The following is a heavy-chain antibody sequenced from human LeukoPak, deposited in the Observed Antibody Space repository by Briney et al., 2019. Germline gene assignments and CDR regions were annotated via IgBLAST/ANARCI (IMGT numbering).Heavy chain of an antibody. V-gene: IGHV1-18*01. D-gene: IGHD4-23*01. CDR1: LYTLTHSG. CDR2: IRGYIGNT. Sequence: ASVKVSSKASLYTLTHSGIYWVRQAPGHGLEWIGWIRGYIGNTNYAQKLQGRVTMTADTSTTTAYMELRSVSSDDTAMYYCARGDYGGSPDYWGQGTLVTVAS. CDR3: ARGDYGGSPDY. J-gene: IGHJ4*02.